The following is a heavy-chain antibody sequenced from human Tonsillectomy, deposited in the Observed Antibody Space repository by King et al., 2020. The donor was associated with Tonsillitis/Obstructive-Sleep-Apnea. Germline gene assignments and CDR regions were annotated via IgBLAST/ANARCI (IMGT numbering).Heavy chain of an antibody. Sequence: EVQLVESGGGLVQPGGSLRLSCAASGLTFSNYGMSWVRQAPGRGLEWVSGISDSGDSTYYADSVKGRFTISRDNSKNTLYLQMHSLRDEDTAVYYCAKDGVEYDFWSAPPPGWFDPWGQGTLVTVSS. CDR2: ISDSGDST. D-gene: IGHD3-3*01. J-gene: IGHJ5*02. V-gene: IGHV3-23*04. CDR3: AKDGVEYDFWSAPPPGWFDP. CDR1: GLTFSNYG.